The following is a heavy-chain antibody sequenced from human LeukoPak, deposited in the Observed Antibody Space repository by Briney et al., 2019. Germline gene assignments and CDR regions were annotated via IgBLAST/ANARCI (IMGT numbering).Heavy chain of an antibody. CDR1: GFTFSSYG. D-gene: IGHD6-19*01. CDR2: ISYDGSNK. CDR3: AREDRGWYDFDY. V-gene: IGHV3-30*03. J-gene: IGHJ4*02. Sequence: ERSLRLSCAASGFTFSSYGMHWVRQAPGKGLEWVAVISYDGSNKYYADSVKGRFTISRDNSKNTLYLQMNSLRAEDTAVYYCAREDRGWYDFDYWGQGTLVTVSS.